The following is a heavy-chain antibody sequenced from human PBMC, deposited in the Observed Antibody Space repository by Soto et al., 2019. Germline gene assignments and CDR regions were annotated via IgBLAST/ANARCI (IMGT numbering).Heavy chain of an antibody. CDR1: GGSFSGYY. V-gene: IGHV4-34*01. D-gene: IGHD3-22*01. Sequence: SETLSLTCAVYGGSFSGYYWSWIRQPPGKGLGWIGEINHSGSTYYNPSLKSRVTISVDTSKNQFSLKLSSVTAADTAVYYCARVGTYYYDSSGLDAFDIWGQGTMVTVSS. CDR3: ARVGTYYYDSSGLDAFDI. J-gene: IGHJ3*02. CDR2: INHSGST.